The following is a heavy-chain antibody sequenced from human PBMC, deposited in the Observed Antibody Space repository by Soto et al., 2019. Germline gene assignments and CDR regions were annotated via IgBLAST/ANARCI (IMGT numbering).Heavy chain of an antibody. Sequence: GGSLRLSCAASGFTFSSYWMSWVRQAPGKGLEWVANIKQDGSEKYYVDSVKGRFTISRDNAKNSLYLQMNSLRAEDTAVYYWARERWVDYDFWSGYPSLDYWGQGTLVTVSS. J-gene: IGHJ4*02. CDR3: ARERWVDYDFWSGYPSLDY. CDR1: GFTFSSYW. V-gene: IGHV3-7*01. D-gene: IGHD3-3*01. CDR2: IKQDGSEK.